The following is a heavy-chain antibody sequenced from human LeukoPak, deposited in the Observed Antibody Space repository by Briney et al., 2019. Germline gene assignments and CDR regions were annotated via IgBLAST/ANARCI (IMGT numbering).Heavy chain of an antibody. V-gene: IGHV3-30-3*01. D-gene: IGHD5-12*01. CDR2: ISYDGSNK. CDR1: GFTFSSYA. CDR3: ARGRATTLDY. Sequence: GGSLRLSCAASGFTFSSYAMHWVRQAPGKGLEWVAVISYDGSNKYYADSVKGRFTISRDHSKNTLYLQMNSLRAEDTAVYYCARGRATTLDYWGQGTLVTVSS. J-gene: IGHJ4*02.